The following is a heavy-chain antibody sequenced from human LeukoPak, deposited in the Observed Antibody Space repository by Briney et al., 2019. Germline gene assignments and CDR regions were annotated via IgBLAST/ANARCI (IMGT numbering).Heavy chain of an antibody. CDR3: AKDQSQ. CDR1: GFTFSSYS. J-gene: IGHJ4*02. V-gene: IGHV3-48*01. Sequence: PGGSLRLSCAASGFTFSSYSMNWVRQAPGKGLEWVSYISSSSTTIYYADSVKGRFTISRDNAKNSLYLQINSLRPEDTAVYYCAKDQSQWGQGTLVIVSS. CDR2: ISSSSTTI.